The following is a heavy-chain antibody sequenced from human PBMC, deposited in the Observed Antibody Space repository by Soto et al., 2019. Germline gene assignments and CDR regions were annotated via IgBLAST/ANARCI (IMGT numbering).Heavy chain of an antibody. CDR3: ARDKEWLLLRGYYFDY. CDR1: GFTFSSYA. J-gene: IGHJ4*02. Sequence: GGSLRLSCAASGFTFSSYAMHWVRQAPGKGLEWVAVISYDGSNKYYADSVKGRFTISRDNSKNTLYLQMNSLRAEDTAVYYCARDKEWLLLRGYYFDYWGQGTLVTVSS. D-gene: IGHD3-22*01. V-gene: IGHV3-30-3*01. CDR2: ISYDGSNK.